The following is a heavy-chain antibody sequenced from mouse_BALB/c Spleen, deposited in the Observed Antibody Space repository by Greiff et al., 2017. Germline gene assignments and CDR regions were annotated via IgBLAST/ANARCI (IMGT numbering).Heavy chain of an antibody. J-gene: IGHJ1*01. V-gene: IGHV1S56*01. CDR3: ASDYGSSWYFDV. CDR1: GYTFTSYY. CDR2: IYPGNVNT. Sequence: VQLQQSGPELVKPGASVRISCKASGYTFTSYYIHWVKQRPGQGLEWIGWIYPGNVNTKYNEKFKGKATLTADKSSSTAYMQLSSLTSEDSAVYFCASDYGSSWYFDVWGAGTTVTVS. D-gene: IGHD1-1*01.